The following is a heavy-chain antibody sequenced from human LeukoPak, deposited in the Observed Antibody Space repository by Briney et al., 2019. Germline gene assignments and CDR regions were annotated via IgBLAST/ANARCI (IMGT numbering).Heavy chain of an antibody. J-gene: IGHJ3*02. CDR2: IFYSGST. CDR3: VRSNRYVLIDI. CDR1: SGSISTSNYY. Sequence: SETLSLTCTVSSGSISTSNYYWGWVRQPPGKALEWIGNIFYSGSTYYSPSLKSRVTISLDTSRNQFSLQLNSVTAADMAVYYCVRSNRYVLIDIWGQGTMVTVSS. V-gene: IGHV4-39*07. D-gene: IGHD3-16*02.